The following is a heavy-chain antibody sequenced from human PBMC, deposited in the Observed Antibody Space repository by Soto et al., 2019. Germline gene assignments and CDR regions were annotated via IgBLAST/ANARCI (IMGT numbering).Heavy chain of an antibody. J-gene: IGHJ4*02. CDR3: ARGGTMGYDFDY. CDR2: IGTAGDT. D-gene: IGHD3-16*01. CDR1: GFTFSSYD. Sequence: EVQLVESGGGLVQPGGSLRLSCAASGFTFSSYDMHWVRQATGKGQEWVSAIGTAGDTYYPGSVKGRFTISRENAKNSLYLQVNSLRAGDTAVYYCARGGTMGYDFDYWGQGTLVTVSS. V-gene: IGHV3-13*01.